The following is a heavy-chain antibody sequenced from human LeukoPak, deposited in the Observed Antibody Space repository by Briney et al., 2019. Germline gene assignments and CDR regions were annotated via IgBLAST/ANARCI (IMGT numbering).Heavy chain of an antibody. CDR1: GGSISSGSYY. V-gene: IGHV4-61*02. CDR3: ASSADYYYMDV. CDR2: IYTSGST. Sequence: PSQTLSLTCTVSGGSISSGSYYWSWIRQPAGKGLEWIGRIYTSGSTNYNPSLKSRVTISVDTSKNQFSLKLSSVTAADTAVYYCASSADYYYMDVWGKGTTVTVSS. J-gene: IGHJ6*03.